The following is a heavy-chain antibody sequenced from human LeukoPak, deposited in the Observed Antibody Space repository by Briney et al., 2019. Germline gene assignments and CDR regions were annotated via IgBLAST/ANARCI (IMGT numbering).Heavy chain of an antibody. CDR2: IRYDGSNE. CDR3: ARDLSYYDSRGPFQH. CDR1: GLTFSTYG. V-gene: IGHV3-30*02. Sequence: GGSLRLSCAASGLTFSTYGMHWVRQAPGKGLEWVAFIRYDGSNEYQADSVKGRFTISRDNSKNTLYLQMNSLRAEDTAVYYCARDLSYYDSRGPFQHWGQGTLVTVSS. D-gene: IGHD3-22*01. J-gene: IGHJ1*01.